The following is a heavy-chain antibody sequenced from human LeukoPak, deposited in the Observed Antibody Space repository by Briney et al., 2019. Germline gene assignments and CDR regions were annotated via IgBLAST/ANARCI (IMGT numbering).Heavy chain of an antibody. CDR2: IYRSGST. Sequence: PSETLSLTCAVSGYSISSGYYWGWIRQPPGKGLEWIGSIYRSGSTYYNPSLKSRVTISVDTSKNQFSLKLSSVTAADTAVYYCARRSIAVAGSFDYWGQGTLVTVSS. D-gene: IGHD6-19*01. CDR1: GYSISSGYY. V-gene: IGHV4-38-2*01. CDR3: ARRSIAVAGSFDY. J-gene: IGHJ4*02.